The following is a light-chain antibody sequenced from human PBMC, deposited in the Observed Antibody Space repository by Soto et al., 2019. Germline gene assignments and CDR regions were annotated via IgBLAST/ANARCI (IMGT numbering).Light chain of an antibody. Sequence: EVVMTQSPATLSVSPGERATLSCRASQSVNANLAWYQQKTGQAPRLLIHGASNRATGIPARFSGSGFGTEFILTISSLQSEDFAVYYCQQYNTWLWTFGQGTKVEIK. CDR1: QSVNAN. CDR2: GAS. CDR3: QQYNTWLWT. V-gene: IGKV3-15*01. J-gene: IGKJ1*01.